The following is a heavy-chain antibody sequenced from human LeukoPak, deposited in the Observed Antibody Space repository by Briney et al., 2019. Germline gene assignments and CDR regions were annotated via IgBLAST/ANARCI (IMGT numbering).Heavy chain of an antibody. CDR1: GYTFIRYY. J-gene: IGHJ4*02. V-gene: IGHV1-46*01. D-gene: IGHD2-2*01. CDR2: INTSSGRT. Sequence: ASVKVSCKASGYTFIRYYMHWVRQAPGQGLEWMGLINTSSGRTTYAQKFQGRVTMTRDMSASTVYMEVSSLGSEDTAVYYCARERPASCYFDYWGLGTLVTVSP. CDR3: ARERPASCYFDY.